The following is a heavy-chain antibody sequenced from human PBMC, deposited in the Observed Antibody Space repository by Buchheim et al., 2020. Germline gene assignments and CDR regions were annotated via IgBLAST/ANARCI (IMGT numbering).Heavy chain of an antibody. CDR1: GFTFSSYA. V-gene: IGHV3-23*01. Sequence: EVQLLESGGGLVQPGGSLRLSCAASGFTFSSYAMSWVRQAPGKGLEWVSAISGSGGSTYYEDSVKGRFTISRDNPKHTLYLQMNSLRAEDTAVYYCAKDEGDYGDYYYYGMDVWGQGTT. CDR2: ISGSGGST. D-gene: IGHD4-17*01. J-gene: IGHJ6*02. CDR3: AKDEGDYGDYYYYGMDV.